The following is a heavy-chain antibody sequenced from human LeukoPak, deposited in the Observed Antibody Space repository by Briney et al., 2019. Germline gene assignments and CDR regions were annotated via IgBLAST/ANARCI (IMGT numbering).Heavy chain of an antibody. CDR3: VRVSYYYYMDV. V-gene: IGHV4-34*01. CDR1: GGCFSGYY. J-gene: IGHJ6*03. Sequence: SETLSLTCAVYGGCFSGYYWSWIRQPPGRGLEWIGEINHSGSTNYNPSLKSRVTISVDTSKNQFSLKLSSVTAADTAVYYCVRVSYYYYMDVWGKGTTVTVSS. CDR2: INHSGST.